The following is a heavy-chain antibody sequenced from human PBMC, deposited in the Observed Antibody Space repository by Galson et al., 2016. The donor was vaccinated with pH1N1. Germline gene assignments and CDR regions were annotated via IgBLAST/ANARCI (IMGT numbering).Heavy chain of an antibody. V-gene: IGHV4-39*01. J-gene: IGHJ4*02. CDR1: GGSISSSSYY. D-gene: IGHD6-6*01. CDR2: IYYSGST. CDR3: ARIQGSSEWGYYFDY. Sequence: LSLTCTVSGGSISSSSYYWDWIRQPPGKGLEWIGSIYYSGSTYYNPSLKSRVTISVDTSKNQFSLKLSSVTAADTAVYYCARIQGSSEWGYYFDYWGQGTLVTVPS.